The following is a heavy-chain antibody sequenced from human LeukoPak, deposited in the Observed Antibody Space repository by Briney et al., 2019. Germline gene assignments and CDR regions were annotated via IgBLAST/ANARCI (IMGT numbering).Heavy chain of an antibody. CDR1: GFTFSDYY. J-gene: IGHJ4*02. Sequence: GGSLRLSRAASGFTFSDYYMSWIRQAPGKGLEWVSYISSSGSTIYYADSVKGRFTISRDNAKNSLYLQMNSLRAEDTAVYYCARVAEQHVRTAEDYWGRGTLVTVSS. D-gene: IGHD6-6*01. V-gene: IGHV3-11*01. CDR3: ARVAEQHVRTAEDY. CDR2: ISSSGSTI.